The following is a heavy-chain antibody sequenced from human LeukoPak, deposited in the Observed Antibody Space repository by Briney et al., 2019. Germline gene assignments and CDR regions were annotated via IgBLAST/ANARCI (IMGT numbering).Heavy chain of an antibody. CDR3: TRGYSSSWYYY. V-gene: IGHV3-15*01. J-gene: IGHJ4*02. CDR1: GFTFSNAW. D-gene: IGHD6-13*01. CDR2: IKSKTDGGTT. Sequence: GGSLRLSCAASGFTFSNAWMSWVRQAPGKGLEWVGRIKSKTDGGTTDYAAPVKGRFTISRDDSKNTLHLQMNSLKTEDTAVYYCTRGYSSSWYYYWGQGTLVTVSS.